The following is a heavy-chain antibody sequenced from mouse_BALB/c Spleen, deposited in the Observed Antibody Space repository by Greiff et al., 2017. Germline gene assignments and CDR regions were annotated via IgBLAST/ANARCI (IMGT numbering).Heavy chain of an antibody. D-gene: IGHD1-1*01. V-gene: IGHV7-3*02. J-gene: IGHJ2*01. CDR3: ARDRGTTVVAGDFDY. Sequence: EVQLVESGGGLVQPGGSLRLSCATSGFTFTAYYMSWVRQPPGKALEWLGFIRNKANGYTTEYSASVKGRFTISRDNSQSILYLQMNTLIAEDSATYYCARDRGTTVVAGDFDYWGQGTTLTVSS. CDR2: IRNKANGYTT. CDR1: GFTFTAYY.